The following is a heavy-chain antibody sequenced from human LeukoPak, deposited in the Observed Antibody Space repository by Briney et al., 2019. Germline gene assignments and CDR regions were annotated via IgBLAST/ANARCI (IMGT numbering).Heavy chain of an antibody. J-gene: IGHJ6*02. D-gene: IGHD2-21*01. CDR3: ARGGVAANYYYYYAMDV. CDR2: IDTGSRYI. Sequence: GGSLRLSCAASGFTLRTYTMNWVRQAPGKGLEWVSSIDTGSRYIYYADSVKGRFTISRDNAKNSLFLQMSSLRAEDTAVYYCARGGVAANYYYYYAMDVWGQGTTVTVSS. CDR1: GFTLRTYT. V-gene: IGHV3-21*01.